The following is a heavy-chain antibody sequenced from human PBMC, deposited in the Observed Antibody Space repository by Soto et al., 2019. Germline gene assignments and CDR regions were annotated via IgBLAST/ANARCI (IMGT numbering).Heavy chain of an antibody. J-gene: IGHJ4*02. CDR3: ARATGMFNY. Sequence: PSETLSLTCTVSGGSISSYYWSWIRQPPGKGLEWIGYIYYSGSTDYNPSLKSRVTMSVDTSKNLFSLKLSSVTAADTAVYYCARATGMFNYWGQGTLVTVSS. CDR2: IYYSGST. CDR1: GGSISSYY. V-gene: IGHV4-59*01. D-gene: IGHD1-1*01.